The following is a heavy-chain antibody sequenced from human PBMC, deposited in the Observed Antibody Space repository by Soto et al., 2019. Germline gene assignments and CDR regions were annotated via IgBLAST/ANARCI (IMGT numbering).Heavy chain of an antibody. D-gene: IGHD3-22*01. CDR3: VKTPSAMIVVITTFDY. V-gene: IGHV3-64D*06. J-gene: IGHJ4*02. Sequence: GGSLRLSCSASGFTFSSYAMHWVRQAPGKGLEHVSAISSNGGTTYYAGSVKGRFTISRDNSKNTLYLQMSSLRPEDTAVYYCVKTPSAMIVVITTFDYWGQGTLVTVSS. CDR1: GFTFSSYA. CDR2: ISSNGGTT.